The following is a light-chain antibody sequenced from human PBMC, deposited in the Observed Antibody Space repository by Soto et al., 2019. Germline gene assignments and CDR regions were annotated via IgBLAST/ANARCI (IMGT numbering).Light chain of an antibody. CDR2: EVS. Sequence: QSVLTQPASVSGSPGQSITISCTGTSSDVGRYNYVSWYQQHPGKAPKLMIYEVSNRPSGVSNRFSGSESGNTASLTISGLQTEDEADYYCNSYTGHSVVFGGGTKLTVL. CDR3: NSYTGHSVV. J-gene: IGLJ2*01. CDR1: SSDVGRYNY. V-gene: IGLV2-14*01.